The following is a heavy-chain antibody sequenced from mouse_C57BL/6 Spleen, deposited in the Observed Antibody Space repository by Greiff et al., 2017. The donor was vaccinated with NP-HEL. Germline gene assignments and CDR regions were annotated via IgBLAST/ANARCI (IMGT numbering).Heavy chain of an antibody. V-gene: IGHV5-17*01. CDR2: ISGGSSTI. J-gene: IGHJ2*01. D-gene: IGHD1-1*01. CDR3: ARLNYGSDYFDY. CDR1: GFTFSDYG. Sequence: EVQGVESGGGLVKPGGSLKLSCAASGFTFSDYGMHWVRQAPEKGLEWVAYISGGSSTIYYADTVKGRFTISRDNAKNTLFLQMTSLRSEDTAMYYCARLNYGSDYFDYWGQGTTLTVSS.